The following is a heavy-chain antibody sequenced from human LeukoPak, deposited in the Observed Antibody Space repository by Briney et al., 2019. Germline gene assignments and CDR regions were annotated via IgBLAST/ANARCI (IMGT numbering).Heavy chain of an antibody. CDR1: GYTFTGYY. CDR2: INPNSGGT. D-gene: IGHD1-1*01. CDR3: ARDLYLGTYNLDY. Sequence: ASVKISCKASGYTFTGYYMHWVRQAPGQGFVWMGWINPNSGGTNYAQKFQGRVTMTRDTSISTVYMELSRLRSDDTAVYYCARDLYLGTYNLDYWGQGTLVTVSS. J-gene: IGHJ4*02. V-gene: IGHV1-2*02.